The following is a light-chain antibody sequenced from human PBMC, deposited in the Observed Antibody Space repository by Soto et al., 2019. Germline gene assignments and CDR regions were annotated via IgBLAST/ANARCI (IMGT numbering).Light chain of an antibody. CDR2: SAS. Sequence: EIVMTQSPAPLSVSPGERATLSCRASQSISTELAWYQQKPGQPPRLLIYSASTRATGVPARFTGSGSGSECTLTISGLQSEDFAVYYCQQGHNWPLTFGQGTRLEI. CDR1: QSISTE. CDR3: QQGHNWPLT. V-gene: IGKV3-15*01. J-gene: IGKJ2*01.